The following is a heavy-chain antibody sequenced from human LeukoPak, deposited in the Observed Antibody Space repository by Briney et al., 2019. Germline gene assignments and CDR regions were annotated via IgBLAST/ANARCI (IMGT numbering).Heavy chain of an antibody. Sequence: SETLSLTCTVSGGSISSSSYYWGWIRQPPGKVLEWIGSIYFRGSTYYNPSLKSRVTISVDTSKNQFSLKLSSVTAADTAVYYCARLGYRSGNWLVPWGQGTLVTVSS. CDR2: IYFRGST. CDR1: GGSISSSSYY. J-gene: IGHJ5*02. CDR3: ARLGYRSGNWLVP. D-gene: IGHD6-25*01. V-gene: IGHV4-39*01.